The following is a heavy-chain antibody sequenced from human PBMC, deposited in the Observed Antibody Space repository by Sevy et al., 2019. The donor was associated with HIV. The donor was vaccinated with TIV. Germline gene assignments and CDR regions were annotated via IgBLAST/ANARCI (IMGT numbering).Heavy chain of an antibody. Sequence: GGSLRLSCAASGFTFSDYGMQWVRQAPGKGLEWVAVIWNDGSNKYYADSVKGRFTTSRDNSTKTLYLQMNSLRAEDTAGYYCARDVRGEGIRPGDLDYWGQGTLVTVSS. D-gene: IGHD3-10*01. CDR1: GFTFSDYG. CDR2: IWNDGSNK. V-gene: IGHV3-33*01. CDR3: ARDVRGEGIRPGDLDY. J-gene: IGHJ4*02.